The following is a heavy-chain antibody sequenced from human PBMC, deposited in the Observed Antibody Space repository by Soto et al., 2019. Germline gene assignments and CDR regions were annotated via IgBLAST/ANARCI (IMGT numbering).Heavy chain of an antibody. J-gene: IGHJ4*02. V-gene: IGHV3-11*05. CDR2: ISGSSSHT. Sequence: QVQLVESGGGLVKPGGSLRLTCAASGFIFSDYYMTWIRQAPGKGLEWLTYISGSSSHTNYADSVKGRFTISRDNAKNSVYLQVNSLRAEDTAVYYCARRISGDFDYWGQGTLVTVSS. CDR3: ARRISGDFDY. CDR1: GFIFSDYY. D-gene: IGHD1-20*01.